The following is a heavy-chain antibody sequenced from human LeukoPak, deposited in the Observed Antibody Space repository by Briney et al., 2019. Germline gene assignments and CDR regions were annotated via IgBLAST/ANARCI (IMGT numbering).Heavy chain of an antibody. D-gene: IGHD6-13*01. Sequence: SVKVSCKASGGTFSSYAISWVRQAPGQGLEWMGGIIPIFGTANYAQKFQGRVTITADKSTSTAYMEVSSLRSEDTAVYYCVPLSIAAAGTGFDYWGQGTLVTVSS. V-gene: IGHV1-69*06. CDR2: IIPIFGTA. J-gene: IGHJ4*02. CDR1: GGTFSSYA. CDR3: VPLSIAAAGTGFDY.